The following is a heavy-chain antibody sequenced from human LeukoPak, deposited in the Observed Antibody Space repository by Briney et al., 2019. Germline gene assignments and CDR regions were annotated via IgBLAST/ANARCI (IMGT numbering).Heavy chain of an antibody. D-gene: IGHD6-6*01. J-gene: IGHJ4*02. CDR3: VKGGIIASRPGVDY. V-gene: IGHV3-53*01. CDR1: GFNVSSTY. Sequence: GGSLRLSCAASGFNVSSTYMNWVRQAPWRGLECVSVIYSGGSTHYADSVKGRFTISRDNSNNTVFLQMNSLTAEDTAVYYCVKGGIIASRPGVDYWGQGTLVVVSS. CDR2: IYSGGST.